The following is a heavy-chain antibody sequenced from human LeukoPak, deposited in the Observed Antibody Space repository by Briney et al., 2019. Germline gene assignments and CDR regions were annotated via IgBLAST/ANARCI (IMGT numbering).Heavy chain of an antibody. CDR2: ISSSGSTI. J-gene: IGHJ3*02. Sequence: PGGSLRLSCAASGFTFSDYYMSWIRQAPGKGLEWVSYISSSGSTIYYADSVKGRFTISRDNAKNSLYLQMNSLRAEDTAVYYCARVGSSGYYRDGTHDAFDIWGQGTMVTVSS. D-gene: IGHD3-22*01. V-gene: IGHV3-11*01. CDR1: GFTFSDYY. CDR3: ARVGSSGYYRDGTHDAFDI.